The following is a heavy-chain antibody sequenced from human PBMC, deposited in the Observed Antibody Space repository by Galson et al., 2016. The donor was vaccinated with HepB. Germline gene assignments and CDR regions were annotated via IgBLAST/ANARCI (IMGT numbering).Heavy chain of an antibody. CDR1: GFTFTTFA. J-gene: IGHJ2*01. D-gene: IGHD7-27*01. V-gene: IGHV3-23*01. Sequence: SLRLSCAASGFTFTTFAMSWVRQVPGKGLEWVSTISGSGGSTYYADSVKGRFIISRDTFKNTMYLQMNSVGAEDTAVYYCASSPGYWGLDFWGRGTLVTVSS. CDR3: ASSPGYWGLDF. CDR2: ISGSGGST.